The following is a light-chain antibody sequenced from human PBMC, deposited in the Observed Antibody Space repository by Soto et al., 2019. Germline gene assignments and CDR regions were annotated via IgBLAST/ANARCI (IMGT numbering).Light chain of an antibody. V-gene: IGKV3-15*01. J-gene: IGKJ1*01. CDR3: QQYNNWPPWT. CDR1: QSVSNN. CDR2: DAS. Sequence: ILMTQSPATLSVSPGERATLSCRASQSVSNNLAWYQQKPGQAPRLLLYDASTRATGIPARFRGSGSGTEGTHTSSGLQSEDFAVYYWQQYNNWPPWTFGQGTKVESK.